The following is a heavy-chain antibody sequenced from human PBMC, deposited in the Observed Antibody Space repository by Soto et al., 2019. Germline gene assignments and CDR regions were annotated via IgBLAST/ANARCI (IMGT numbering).Heavy chain of an antibody. Sequence: EEQVSESGGALVQPGGSLRLSCAASGFNFNTFAMSWIRQAPGKGLEWVSHISSSGGSRDYADSVRGRFTISRDNSKNVLFLQMNSLRADDTATYYCAKDPPSPWTANCVDPWGKGTLVTVSS. CDR3: AKDPPSPWTANCVDP. V-gene: IGHV3-23*01. CDR1: GFNFNTFA. D-gene: IGHD1-1*01. CDR2: ISSSGGSR. J-gene: IGHJ5*02.